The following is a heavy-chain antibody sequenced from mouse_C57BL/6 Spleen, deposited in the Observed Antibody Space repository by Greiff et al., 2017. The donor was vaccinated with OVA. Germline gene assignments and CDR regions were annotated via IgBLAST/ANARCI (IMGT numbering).Heavy chain of an antibody. CDR2: ISSGGDYI. Sequence: EVHLVESGAGLVKPGGSLKLSCAASGFTFSSYAMSWVRQTPEKRLEWVAYISSGGDYIYYADTVKGRFTISRDNARNTLYLQMSSLKSEDTAMYYCTRDNYGTFAYWGQGTLVTVSA. CDR1: GFTFSSYA. J-gene: IGHJ3*01. V-gene: IGHV5-9-1*02. D-gene: IGHD1-1*01. CDR3: TRDNYGTFAY.